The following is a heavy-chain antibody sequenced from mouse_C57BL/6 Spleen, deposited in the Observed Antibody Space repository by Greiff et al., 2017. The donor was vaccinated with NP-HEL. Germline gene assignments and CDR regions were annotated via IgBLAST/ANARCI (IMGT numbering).Heavy chain of an antibody. CDR1: GYTFTSYG. CDR3: AREKVYGGYAMDY. D-gene: IGHD1-1*01. CDR2: IYPRSGNT. V-gene: IGHV1-81*01. Sequence: VQLQESGAELARPGASVKLSCKASGYTFTSYGISWVKQRTGQGLEWIGEIYPRSGNTYYNEKFKGKATLTADKSSSTAYMELRSLTSEDSAVYFCAREKVYGGYAMDYWGQGTSVTVSS. J-gene: IGHJ4*01.